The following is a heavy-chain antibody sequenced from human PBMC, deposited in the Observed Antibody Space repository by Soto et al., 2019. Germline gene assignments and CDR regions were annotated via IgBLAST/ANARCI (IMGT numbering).Heavy chain of an antibody. CDR2: INPKSGGT. D-gene: IGHD2-8*01. J-gene: IGHJ6*02. CDR3: ARGDSTDCSNGVCSFFYNHDMDV. CDR1: GYSFTDYH. V-gene: IGHV1-2*04. Sequence: QVQLVQSGAEVKKPGASVKVSCKASGYSFTDYHIHWVRQAPGQGLEWLGRINPKSGGTSTAQKFQGWVTMTADPSISTAFMELTRPTSDDTAMYYCARGDSTDCSNGVCSFFYNHDMDVWGQGTTVTVSS.